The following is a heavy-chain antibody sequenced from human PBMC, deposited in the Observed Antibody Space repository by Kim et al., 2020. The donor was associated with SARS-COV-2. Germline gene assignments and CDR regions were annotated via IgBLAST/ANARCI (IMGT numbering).Heavy chain of an antibody. CDR1: GFTFDTYA. CDR2: ISGNGVNK. V-gene: IGHV3-23*01. CDR3: AKVVVMDGYNCYYYYGMDV. Sequence: GGSLRLSCVASGFTFDTYAMSWVRQAPGKGLEWVSVISGNGVNKFYADSVRGRLTVSRDNSKNTLYLQMNSLRDEDTALYYCAKVVVMDGYNCYYYYGMDVWGQGTAVTVS. J-gene: IGHJ6*02. D-gene: IGHD3-22*01.